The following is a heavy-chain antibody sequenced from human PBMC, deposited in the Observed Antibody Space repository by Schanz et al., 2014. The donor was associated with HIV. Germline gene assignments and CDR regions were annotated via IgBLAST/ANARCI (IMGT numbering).Heavy chain of an antibody. CDR2: IIPIFGTA. V-gene: IGHV1-69*01. J-gene: IGHJ4*02. Sequence: QVQLVQSGTEVKKPGSSVKVSCKPSGGTFRSFAISWVRQAPGQGLEWMGGIIPIFGTANYAQKFQGRVTIIADESTSTAYMELSSLRSADTAVYYCASLVGATGLELDYWGQGTLVTVSS. CDR1: GGTFRSFA. D-gene: IGHD1-26*01. CDR3: ASLVGATGLELDY.